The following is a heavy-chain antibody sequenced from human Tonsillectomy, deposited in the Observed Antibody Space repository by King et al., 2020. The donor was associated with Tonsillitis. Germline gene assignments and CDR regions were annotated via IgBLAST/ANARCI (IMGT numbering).Heavy chain of an antibody. D-gene: IGHD3-3*01. Sequence: VQLVESGGGLIQPGGSLRLSCAASGLTFSSFAMNWVRQAPGKGLEWVSGLSGSGGSTYYADSVEGRFAISRDNSKNTLYLQMNSLRAEDTAVYYCAKARDFWSPHGMDVWGQGTTVTVSS. CDR2: LSGSGGST. J-gene: IGHJ6*02. CDR3: AKARDFWSPHGMDV. CDR1: GLTFSSFA. V-gene: IGHV3-23*04.